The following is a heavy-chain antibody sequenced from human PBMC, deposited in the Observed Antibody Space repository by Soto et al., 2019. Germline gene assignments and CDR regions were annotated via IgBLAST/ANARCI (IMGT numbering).Heavy chain of an antibody. CDR1: GGSISSSSYY. Sequence: QLQLQESGPGLVKPSETLSLTCTVSGGSISSSSYYWGWIRQPPGKGLEWIGSFYYSGSTYYNSSLKSRVTISVDTSKNQFSLKLSSVTAADTAVYYCARHDLIRSLFDYWGQGTLVTVSS. CDR3: ARHDLIRSLFDY. J-gene: IGHJ4*02. D-gene: IGHD4-17*01. CDR2: FYYSGST. V-gene: IGHV4-39*01.